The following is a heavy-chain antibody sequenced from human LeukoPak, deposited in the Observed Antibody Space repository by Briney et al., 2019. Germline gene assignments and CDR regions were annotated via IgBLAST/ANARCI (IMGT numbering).Heavy chain of an antibody. CDR2: IYYSGST. V-gene: IGHV4-59*01. CDR1: GGSISSYY. Sequence: PSETLSLTCTVSGGSISSYYWSWIRQPPGKGLEWIGYIYYSGSTNYNPSLKSRVTISVDTSKNQFSLKLSSVTAADTAVYYCARDEGYSSGWPHFDYWGQGTLVTVSS. CDR3: ARDEGYSSGWPHFDY. D-gene: IGHD6-19*01. J-gene: IGHJ4*02.